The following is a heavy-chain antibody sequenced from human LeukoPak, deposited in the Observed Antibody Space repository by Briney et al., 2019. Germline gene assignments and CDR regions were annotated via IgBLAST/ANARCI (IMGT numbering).Heavy chain of an antibody. CDR1: GFTFSSYA. CDR2: ISGSGGST. D-gene: IGHD5-18*01. J-gene: IGHJ4*02. CDR3: AKDTAQGYTYGTIEQDY. V-gene: IGHV3-23*01. Sequence: GGSLRLSCAASGFTFSSYAMSWVRQAPGKGLEWVSAISGSGGSTYYADSVKGRFTISRDNSKNTLYLQMNSLRAGDTAVYYCAKDTAQGYTYGTIEQDYWGQGTRVTVSS.